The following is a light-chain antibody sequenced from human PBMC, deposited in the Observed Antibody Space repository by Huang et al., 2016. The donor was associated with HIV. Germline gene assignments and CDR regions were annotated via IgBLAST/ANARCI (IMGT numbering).Light chain of an antibody. J-gene: IGKJ2*01. CDR3: QQYNIWPPYT. Sequence: EIVLTQFPATLSVSPGERATLSCRSSQSISSNLAWYQQKPGQAPRLLIHGATTRATGIQARFNGSGSGTEFTLTISSLQSEDLAIYYCQQYNIWPPYTFGQGTKLEIK. CDR1: QSISSN. CDR2: GAT. V-gene: IGKV3-15*01.